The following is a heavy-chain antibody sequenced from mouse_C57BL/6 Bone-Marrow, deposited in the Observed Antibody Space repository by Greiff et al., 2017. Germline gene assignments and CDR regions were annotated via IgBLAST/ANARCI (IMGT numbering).Heavy chain of an antibody. J-gene: IGHJ2*01. CDR3: VREGYDCTVNYFDY. V-gene: IGHV10-3*01. D-gene: IGHD2-4*01. CDR1: GFTFNTSA. Sequence: EVMLVESGGGLVQPKGSLKLSCAASGFTFNTSAMHWVRQAPGKGLEWVARIRSKSSNYSTYYADSVKDRFTISRDDSQSMLYLQMNNLKTEDTAMYYCVREGYDCTVNYFDYWGQGTTLTVSS. CDR2: IRSKSSNYST.